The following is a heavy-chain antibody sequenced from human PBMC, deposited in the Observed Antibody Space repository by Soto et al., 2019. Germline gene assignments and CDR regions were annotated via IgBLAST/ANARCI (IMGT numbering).Heavy chain of an antibody. CDR2: ISAYNGNT. J-gene: IGHJ5*02. Sequence: GASVKVSCKASRYTFTSCGMRWGRQAPGQGLEWMGWISAYNGNTNYAQKLQGRVTMTTDTSTSTAYMELRSLRSDDKAVYYCARDGAYYYDSSGYSYPWGQGTMVTVSS. D-gene: IGHD3-22*01. V-gene: IGHV1-18*01. CDR1: RYTFTSCG. CDR3: ARDGAYYYDSSGYSYP.